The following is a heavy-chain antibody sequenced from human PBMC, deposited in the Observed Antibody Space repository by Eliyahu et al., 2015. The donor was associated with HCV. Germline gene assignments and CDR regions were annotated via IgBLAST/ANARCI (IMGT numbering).Heavy chain of an antibody. CDR2: IFSNDEK. D-gene: IGHD1-1*01. J-gene: IGHJ4*02. Sequence: QVTLKESGPVLVKPTETLTLTCTVSGFSLRNARMGVSWIRQPPGRALEWLAHIFSNDEKSYSTSLKSRLTISKDTSKSQVVLTMTNMDPVDTATYYCARIQGNWNDDPLDYWGQGTLVTVSS. V-gene: IGHV2-26*01. CDR3: ARIQGNWNDDPLDY. CDR1: GFSLRNARMG.